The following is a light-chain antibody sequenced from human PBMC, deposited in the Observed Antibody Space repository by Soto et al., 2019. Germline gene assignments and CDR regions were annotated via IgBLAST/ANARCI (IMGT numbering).Light chain of an antibody. CDR1: SGHSSYA. CDR3: QTWDSGIQV. J-gene: IGLJ3*02. CDR2: LNNDGSH. V-gene: IGLV4-69*01. Sequence: QSVLTQSPSASASLGASVKLTCTLSSGHSSYAIAWHQQQPEKGPRYLMKLNNDGSHSKGDGIPDRFSGSSSGAERYLTISSLQSEDEADYYCQTWDSGIQVFGGGTQLTVL.